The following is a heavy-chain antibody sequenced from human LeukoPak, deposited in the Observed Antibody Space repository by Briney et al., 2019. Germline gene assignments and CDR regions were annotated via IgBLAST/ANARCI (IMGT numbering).Heavy chain of an antibody. V-gene: IGHV4-34*01. Sequence: PSETLSLTCAVYGGSFSGYYWSWIRQPPGKGLEWIGEINHSGSTNYNPSLKSRVTISVDTSKNQFSLKLSSVTAADTAVYYCARGEMASDAFDIWGQGTMVTVSS. CDR2: INHSGST. CDR1: GGSFSGYY. J-gene: IGHJ3*02. CDR3: ARGEMASDAFDI. D-gene: IGHD5-24*01.